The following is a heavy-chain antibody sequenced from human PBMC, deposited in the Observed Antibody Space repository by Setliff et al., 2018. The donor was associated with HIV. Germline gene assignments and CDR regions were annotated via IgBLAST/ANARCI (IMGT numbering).Heavy chain of an antibody. Sequence: RASVKVSCKVSGYSLTEFPMRWVRQAPGKGLEWMGGFDPEDGETIHAQNFQGRVTMTEDTSTDTAYLELSGLRSEDTAVCYCTTGVRVFRYTSGWTPYSFFDSWGQGTLVTVSS. CDR2: FDPEDGET. CDR3: TTGVRVFRYTSGWTPYSFFDS. J-gene: IGHJ4*02. CDR1: GYSLTEFP. V-gene: IGHV1-24*01. D-gene: IGHD6-25*01.